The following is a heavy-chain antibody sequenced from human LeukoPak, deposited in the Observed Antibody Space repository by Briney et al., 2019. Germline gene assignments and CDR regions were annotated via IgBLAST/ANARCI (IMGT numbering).Heavy chain of an antibody. CDR2: MNPNSGNT. Sequence: GSVKVSCKASGYTFTSYDINWVRQATGQGLEWMGWMNPNSGNTGYAQKFQGRVTITRNTSISTAYMELSSLRSEDTAVYYCARAKYEYYCYYMDVWGKGTTVTVSS. J-gene: IGHJ6*03. D-gene: IGHD2-2*01. CDR3: ARAKYEYYCYYMDV. V-gene: IGHV1-8*03. CDR1: GYTFTSYD.